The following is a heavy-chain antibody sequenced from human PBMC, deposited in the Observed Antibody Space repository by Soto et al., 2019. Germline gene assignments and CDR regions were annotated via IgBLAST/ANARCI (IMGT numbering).Heavy chain of an antibody. CDR1: GFTFSIYG. V-gene: IGHV3-30*18. CDR2: TSYDGSNK. J-gene: IGHJ5*02. D-gene: IGHD2-15*01. CDR3: AKDWGYSSGWFDH. Sequence: PGGSLRLSCAASGFTFSIYGVHWVRPAPGKGLEWVAVTSYDGSNKYYADSVKGRFTISRDNSKNTVYLHMNSLRAEDTATYYCAKDWGYSSGWFDHWGQGTLVTVSS.